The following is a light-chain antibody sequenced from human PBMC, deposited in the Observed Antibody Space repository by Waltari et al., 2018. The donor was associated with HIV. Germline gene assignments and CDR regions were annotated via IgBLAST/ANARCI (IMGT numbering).Light chain of an antibody. Sequence: GSPGQSVTISCTGTSSDVGGYNYVSWYQQHPGNAPKLMIYEVSKRPSGVPDRFSGSKSGNTASLTVSGLQAEDEADYYCNSYAGSNNVVFGGGTKVTVL. J-gene: IGLJ2*01. CDR3: NSYAGSNNVV. CDR1: SSDVGGYNY. CDR2: EVS. V-gene: IGLV2-8*01.